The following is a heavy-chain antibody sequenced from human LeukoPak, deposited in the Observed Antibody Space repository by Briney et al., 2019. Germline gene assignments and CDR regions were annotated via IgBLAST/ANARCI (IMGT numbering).Heavy chain of an antibody. CDR1: GGSISNSHYY. Sequence: SETLSLTCTVSGGSISNSHYYWGWIRQPPGKGLEWIGSIYYSGSTYYSPSLKSRVTISVDTSKNQFSLKLRSVTAADTAVYYCARINYYDSSGYLRDEYYFDYWGQGTRVTVSS. CDR3: ARINYYDSSGYLRDEYYFDY. D-gene: IGHD3-22*01. CDR2: IYYSGST. J-gene: IGHJ4*02. V-gene: IGHV4-39*07.